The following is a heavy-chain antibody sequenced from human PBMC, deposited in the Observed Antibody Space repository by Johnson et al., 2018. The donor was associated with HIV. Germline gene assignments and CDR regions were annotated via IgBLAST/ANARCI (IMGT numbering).Heavy chain of an antibody. CDR2: ISGSGDST. Sequence: MQLVESGGGLVQPGGSLRLSCVASGFTFSSNALNWFRQAPGKGLEWVSVISGSGDSTGHADYVKGRFTISRDNSKNTLYLQMNSLRAEDTAVYYCAKDQWEQTLNAFDIWGQGTMVTVSS. D-gene: IGHD1-26*01. J-gene: IGHJ3*02. CDR1: GFTFSSNA. CDR3: AKDQWEQTLNAFDI. V-gene: IGHV3-23*04.